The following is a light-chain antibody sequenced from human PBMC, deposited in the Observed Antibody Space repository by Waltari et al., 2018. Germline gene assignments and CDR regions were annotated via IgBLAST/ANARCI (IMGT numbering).Light chain of an antibody. CDR3: QQYNRYPYT. CDR1: QSFSSW. CDR2: EAS. Sequence: DIQMTPSPSTLSASVGDRVPITCRASQSFSSWLAWYQQKPGKAPKLLIYEASTLESGLPSRFSGSGSGTEFTLTISSLQPDDSATYFCQQYNRYPYTFGQGTKLEIK. V-gene: IGKV1-5*03. J-gene: IGKJ2*01.